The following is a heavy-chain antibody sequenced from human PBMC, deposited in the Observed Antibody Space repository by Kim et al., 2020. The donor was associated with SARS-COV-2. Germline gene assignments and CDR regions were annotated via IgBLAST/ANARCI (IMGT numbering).Heavy chain of an antibody. CDR2: VWFDGSNK. D-gene: IGHD5-12*01. Sequence: GGSLRLSCAASGFTFSSYAMHWVRQAPGKGLEWVAVVWFDGSNKYYADSVKGRLTISRDNSKSTLYLQMKGLRAEDTAVYFCAREIVTTSVWAFDMWGQGTMVTVSS. V-gene: IGHV3-33*01. CDR1: GFTFSSYA. CDR3: AREIVTTSVWAFDM. J-gene: IGHJ3*02.